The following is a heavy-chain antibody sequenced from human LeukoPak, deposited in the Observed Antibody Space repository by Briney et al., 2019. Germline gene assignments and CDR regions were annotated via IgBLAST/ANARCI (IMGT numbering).Heavy chain of an antibody. V-gene: IGHV1-2*04. Sequence: ASVKVSCKASGYTFTGYYMHWVRQAPGQGLEWMGWINPNSGGTNYAQKFQGWVTMTRDTSISTAYMELSRLRSDDTAVYYCARGSGLYRAAAGTGDFQHWGQGTLVTVSS. CDR3: ARGSGLYRAAAGTGDFQH. CDR2: INPNSGGT. J-gene: IGHJ1*01. CDR1: GYTFTGYY. D-gene: IGHD6-13*01.